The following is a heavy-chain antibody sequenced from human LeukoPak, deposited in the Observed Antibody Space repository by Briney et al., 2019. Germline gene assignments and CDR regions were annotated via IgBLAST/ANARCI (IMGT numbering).Heavy chain of an antibody. CDR3: ARGVRIVVVVAATGWFDP. D-gene: IGHD2-15*01. CDR2: INPNSGGT. Sequence: GASVKVSCKASGYTFTGYYMHWVRQAPGQGLEWMGWINPNSGGTNYAQKFQGRVTMTRDTSISTAYMELSRLRSDDTAVYYCARGVRIVVVVAATGWFDPWGQGTLVTVSS. J-gene: IGHJ5*02. V-gene: IGHV1-2*02. CDR1: GYTFTGYY.